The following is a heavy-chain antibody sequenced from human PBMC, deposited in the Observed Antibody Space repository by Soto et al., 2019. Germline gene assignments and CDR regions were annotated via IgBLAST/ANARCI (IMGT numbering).Heavy chain of an antibody. D-gene: IGHD3-10*01. CDR2: INHSGST. J-gene: IGHJ4*02. CDR1: GGSFSGYY. Sequence: QVQLQQWGAGLLKPSETLSLTCAVYGGSFSGYYWTWIRQPPGKGLEWNGEINHSGSTNYNPSLKRRVTISVDTSKNPLSLTLSAVTAADTAVYYCAGGYGRNFDCWGQGTLVTVSS. CDR3: AGGYGRNFDC. V-gene: IGHV4-34*01.